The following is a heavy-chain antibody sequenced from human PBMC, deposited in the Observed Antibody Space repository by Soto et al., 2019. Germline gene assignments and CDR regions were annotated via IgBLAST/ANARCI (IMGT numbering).Heavy chain of an antibody. V-gene: IGHV4-34*01. Sequence: QVQLQQWGAGLLKPSETLSLTCAVYGGSFSSYYWSWIRQPPGKGLEWIGQINHYGSTDYNPALKSRVTISVDTTKNHCSLRLSSVTAADTAMYYCATHWSSTSCYYTFDPWGQGTLVTVSS. D-gene: IGHD2-2*01. CDR2: INHYGST. CDR1: GGSFSSYY. J-gene: IGHJ5*02. CDR3: ATHWSSTSCYYTFDP.